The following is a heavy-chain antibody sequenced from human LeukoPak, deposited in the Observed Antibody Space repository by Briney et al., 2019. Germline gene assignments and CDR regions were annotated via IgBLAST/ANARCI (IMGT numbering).Heavy chain of an antibody. V-gene: IGHV3-49*03. CDR1: GFTFGDYA. D-gene: IGHD3-22*01. J-gene: IGHJ4*02. CDR2: IRSKAYGGTT. CDR3: TRDNRDYYDSSALF. Sequence: GGSLRLSCTASGFTFGDYAMSWFRQAPGKGLGWVGFIRSKAYGGTTEYAASVKGRFTISRDDSKSIAYLQMNSLKTEDTAVYYCTRDNRDYYDSSALFWGQGTLVTVSS.